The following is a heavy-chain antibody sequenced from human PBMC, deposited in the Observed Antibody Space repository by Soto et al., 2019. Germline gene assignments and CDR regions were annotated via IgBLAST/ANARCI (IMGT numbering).Heavy chain of an antibody. D-gene: IGHD2-8*01. CDR1: GGSISSGDYY. Sequence: SETLSLTCTVSGGSISSGDYYWSWIRQPPGKGLEWIGYIYYSGSTYYNPSLKSRVTISVDTSKNQFSLKLSSVTAADTAVYYCARDRLGYCTNGVCYPMYYFDHWGQGTLVTVSS. CDR3: ARDRLGYCTNGVCYPMYYFDH. V-gene: IGHV4-30-4*01. CDR2: IYYSGST. J-gene: IGHJ4*02.